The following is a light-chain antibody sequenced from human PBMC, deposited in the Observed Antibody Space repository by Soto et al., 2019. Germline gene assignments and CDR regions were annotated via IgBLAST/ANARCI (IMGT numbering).Light chain of an antibody. Sequence: QSALTQPASESGSPGQSITIYCTGTSSDVGGYNYVSWYQQHPGKAPKLMISDVSNRPSGVSNRFSGSKSGNTASLTISGLQAEDEADYYCSSYTSSSTYVVFGGGTKLTVL. J-gene: IGLJ2*01. CDR2: DVS. CDR3: SSYTSSSTYVV. V-gene: IGLV2-14*01. CDR1: SSDVGGYNY.